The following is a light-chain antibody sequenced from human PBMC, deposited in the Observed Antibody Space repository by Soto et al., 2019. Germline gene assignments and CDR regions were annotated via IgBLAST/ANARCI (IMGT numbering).Light chain of an antibody. J-gene: IGKJ5*01. V-gene: IGKV3-15*01. CDR2: GAS. CDR1: QSVSSN. CDR3: HHRGNGIT. Sequence: EIVMTQSPATLSVSRGERATLSCRASQSVSSNLAWYQQKPGQAPRLLIYGASTRATGIPARFSGSGSGTEFTLTISSLQSEDFAVYYCHHRGNGITFGQGTRLEI.